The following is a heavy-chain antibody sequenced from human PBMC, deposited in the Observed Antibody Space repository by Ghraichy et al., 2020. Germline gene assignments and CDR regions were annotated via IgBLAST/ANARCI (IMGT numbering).Heavy chain of an antibody. V-gene: IGHV3-74*01. Sequence: GGSLRLSCAASGFTFSSYWMHWVRQAPGKGLVWVSRINSDGSSTSYADSVKGRFTISRDNAKNTLYLQMNSLRAEDTAVYYCARGYGAGDVYYYYYMDVWGKGTTVTVSS. J-gene: IGHJ6*03. CDR3: ARGYGAGDVYYYYYMDV. CDR2: INSDGSST. D-gene: IGHD4-17*01. CDR1: GFTFSSYW.